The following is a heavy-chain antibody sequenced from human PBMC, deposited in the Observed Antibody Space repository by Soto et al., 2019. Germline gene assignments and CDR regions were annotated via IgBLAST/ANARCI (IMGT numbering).Heavy chain of an antibody. D-gene: IGHD3-10*01. CDR2: IKYDGSKK. J-gene: IGHJ3*02. CDR3: AREPMVRGNSYAFDI. Sequence: GGSLRLSCAASEFTFSSYYMSWVRQAPGKGLEWVAVIKYDGSKKYYADSVKGRFTISRDNSKNTLYLQMNSLRAEDTAVYYCAREPMVRGNSYAFDIWGQGTMVTVSS. V-gene: IGHV3-33*08. CDR1: EFTFSSYY.